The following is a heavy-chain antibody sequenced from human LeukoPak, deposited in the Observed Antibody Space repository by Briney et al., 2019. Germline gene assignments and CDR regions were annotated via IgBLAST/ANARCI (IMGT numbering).Heavy chain of an antibody. CDR3: TRGSSGRRDN. D-gene: IGHD6-19*01. CDR1: GNTFTSFE. V-gene: IGHV1-8*01. CDR2: MNPNSGNT. Sequence: ASLKASRKAPGNTFTSFEINWVQKATGPGLEWMGWMNPNSGNTGYGQSFQGRITMTRDISIGTAYMELSNLTSEDTAIYYCTRGSSGRRDNWGQGTLVTVSA. J-gene: IGHJ4*02.